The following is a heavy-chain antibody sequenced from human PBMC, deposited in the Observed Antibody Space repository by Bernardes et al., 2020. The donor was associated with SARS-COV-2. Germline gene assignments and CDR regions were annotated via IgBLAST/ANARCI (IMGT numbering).Heavy chain of an antibody. CDR2: IYSDGTT. CDR1: GFIVRNKY. J-gene: IGHJ2*01. Sequence: VGSLRLSCAASGFIVRNKYMTWVRQAPGKGLEWVSVIYSDGTTFYTDSVKGRFTISRDNSKNTLYLQMNSLRVEDAAVYYCARGEAVTILGVPIRGRWYFDLWGRGTQVSVSS. CDR3: ARGEAVTILGVPIRGRWYFDL. V-gene: IGHV3-66*02. D-gene: IGHD3-3*01.